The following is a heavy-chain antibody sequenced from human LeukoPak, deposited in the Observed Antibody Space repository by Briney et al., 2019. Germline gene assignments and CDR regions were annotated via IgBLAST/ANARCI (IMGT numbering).Heavy chain of an antibody. V-gene: IGHV3-30*04. CDR3: ARARRTGYAFGPQAD. CDR1: GFFFSDYV. D-gene: IGHD1-1*01. CDR2: ISFDSTSR. Sequence: GGSLRLSCAGSGFFFSDYVMHWVRQAPGKGPEWVAVISFDSTSRYYTDSVKGRFTISRDNSKNTLFLQMDSLKNEDTAMYYCARARRTGYAFGPQADWGQGTLVTVSS. J-gene: IGHJ4*02.